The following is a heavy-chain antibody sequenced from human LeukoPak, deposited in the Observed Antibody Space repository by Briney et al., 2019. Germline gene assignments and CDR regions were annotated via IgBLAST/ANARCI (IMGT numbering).Heavy chain of an antibody. J-gene: IGHJ3*02. CDR1: GFTFSSYW. CDR3: AKGGHIAERPGAFDI. V-gene: IGHV3-7*01. Sequence: PGGSLRLSCAASGFTFSSYWMSWVRQAPGKGLEWVANIKQDGSEKYYVDSVKGRFTISRDNAKNSLYLQMNSLRAEDTAVYYCAKGGHIAERPGAFDIWGQGTMVTVSS. D-gene: IGHD6-6*01. CDR2: IKQDGSEK.